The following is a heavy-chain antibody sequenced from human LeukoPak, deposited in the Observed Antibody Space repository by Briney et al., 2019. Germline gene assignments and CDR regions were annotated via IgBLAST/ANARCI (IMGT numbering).Heavy chain of an antibody. J-gene: IGHJ5*02. D-gene: IGHD4-23*01. CDR2: ISYDGSNK. Sequence: GGSLRLSCAASGFTFSSYAMHWVRQAPGKGLEWVAVISYDGSNKYYADSVKGRFTISRDNSKNTLYLQMNSLRAEDTAVYYCARTVVPLRGWFDPWGQGTLVTVSS. CDR3: ARTVVPLRGWFDP. V-gene: IGHV3-30-3*01. CDR1: GFTFSSYA.